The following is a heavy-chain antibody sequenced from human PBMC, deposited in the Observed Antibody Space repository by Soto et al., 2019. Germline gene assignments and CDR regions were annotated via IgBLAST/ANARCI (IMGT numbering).Heavy chain of an antibody. CDR2: INHSGST. D-gene: IGHD5-12*01. V-gene: IGHV4-34*01. CDR1: GGSFSGYY. CDR3: ARRGGISIVATFDP. Sequence: PAETLSLTCAVYGGSFSGYYWSWIRQPPGKGLEWIGEINHSGSTNYNPSLKSRVTISVDTSKNQFSLKLSPVTAADTAVYYCARRGGISIVATFDPWGQGTLVTVSS. J-gene: IGHJ5*02.